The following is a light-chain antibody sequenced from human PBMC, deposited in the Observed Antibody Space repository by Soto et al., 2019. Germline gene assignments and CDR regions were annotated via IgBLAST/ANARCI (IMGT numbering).Light chain of an antibody. CDR2: EGS. CDR1: SSDVGGYNY. V-gene: IGLV2-23*01. CDR3: CSYAGSSSVV. J-gene: IGLJ2*01. Sequence: QSVLTQPASVSGSPGQSITISCTGTSSDVGGYNYVSWYQQHPGKAPKLIIYEGSKRPSGVSNRFSASKTGRTASLTISGLQPEDESDYYCCSYAGSSSVVFGGGTKLTVL.